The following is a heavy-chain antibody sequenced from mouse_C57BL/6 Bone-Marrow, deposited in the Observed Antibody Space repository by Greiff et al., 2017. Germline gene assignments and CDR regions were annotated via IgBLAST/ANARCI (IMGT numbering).Heavy chain of an antibody. CDR2: IDPNSGGT. V-gene: IGHV1-72*01. CDR1: GYTFTSYW. J-gene: IGHJ3*01. CDR3: ASEGPLPYLTY. Sequence: QVQLQQPGAELVKPGASVKLSCKASGYTFTSYWMHWVKQRPGRGLEWIGRIDPNSGGTKYNEKFKSKATLTVDKPSSTAYMQLSSLTSEDSAVYYCASEGPLPYLTYWGQGTLVTVSA. D-gene: IGHD5-1-1*01.